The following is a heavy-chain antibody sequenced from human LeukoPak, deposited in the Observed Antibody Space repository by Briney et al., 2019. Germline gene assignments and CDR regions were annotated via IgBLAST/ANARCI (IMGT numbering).Heavy chain of an antibody. Sequence: SAITSGSGSNVYYTDSLKGRFTISRDNSKNTLYLQMNSLRAEDTAVYYCARHGSWSFDYWGQGTLVTVXX. CDR2: ITSGSGSNV. CDR3: ARHGSWSFDY. V-gene: IGHV3-23*01. J-gene: IGHJ4*02. D-gene: IGHD6-13*01.